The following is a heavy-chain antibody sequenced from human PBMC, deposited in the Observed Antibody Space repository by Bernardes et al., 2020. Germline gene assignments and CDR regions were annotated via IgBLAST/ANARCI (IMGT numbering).Heavy chain of an antibody. D-gene: IGHD3-22*01. V-gene: IGHV1-24*01. CDR2: FTPEDGET. CDR1: GHTLTELS. J-gene: IGHJ3*02. CDR3: TTVPYDDSGFYYPPFDI. Sequence: PSVKVSCKVSGHTLTELSMHWVRQAPGKGLEWMGGFTPEDGETFYAQKFQGRVTMTEDPSTDIAYVELSSLRSEDTAVYYCTTVPYDDSGFYYPPFDIWGQGTMVTVSS.